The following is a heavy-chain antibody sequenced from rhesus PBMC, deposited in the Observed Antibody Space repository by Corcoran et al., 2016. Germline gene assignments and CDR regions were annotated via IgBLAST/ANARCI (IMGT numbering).Heavy chain of an antibody. CDR3: ASGYSGYSYLDY. CDR1: GFTVGREA. J-gene: IGHJ4*01. CDR2: IIPLVCIT. D-gene: IGHD5-24*01. V-gene: IGHV1-198*02. Sequence: QVQLVQSGAEVKKPGSSVKVPCKAYGFTVGREALRWGRQAPGRGLGWMGLIIPLVCITTSAEKFMGRVTITADPSTSTPYMELSSLRSEDTAVYYCASGYSGYSYLDYWGQGVLVTVSS.